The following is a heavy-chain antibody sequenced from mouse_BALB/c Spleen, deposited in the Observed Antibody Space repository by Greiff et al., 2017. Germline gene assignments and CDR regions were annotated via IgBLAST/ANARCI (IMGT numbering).Heavy chain of an antibody. V-gene: IGHV7-1*02. CDR1: GFTFSDFY. Sequence: EVNVVESGGGLVQPGGSLRLSCATSGFTFSDFYMEWVRQPPGKRLEWIAASRNKANDYTTEYSASVKGRFIVSRDTSQSILYLQMNALRAEDTAIYYCARDGNGGAMDYWGQGTSVTVSS. CDR2: SRNKANDYTT. D-gene: IGHD2-1*01. CDR3: ARDGNGGAMDY. J-gene: IGHJ4*01.